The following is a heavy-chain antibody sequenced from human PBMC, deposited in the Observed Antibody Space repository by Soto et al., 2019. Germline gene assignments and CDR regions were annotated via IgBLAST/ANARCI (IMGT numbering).Heavy chain of an antibody. CDR1: GGTFSSYA. Sequence: SVKVSCKASGGTFSSYAISWVRQAPGQGLEWMGGIIPIFGTANYAQKFQGRVTITADESPSTAYMELSSLRSEDTAVFYCARLSNYDILTGRPRYYYYGMDVWGQGTTVTVPS. CDR2: IIPIFGTA. CDR3: ARLSNYDILTGRPRYYYYGMDV. D-gene: IGHD3-9*01. J-gene: IGHJ6*02. V-gene: IGHV1-69*01.